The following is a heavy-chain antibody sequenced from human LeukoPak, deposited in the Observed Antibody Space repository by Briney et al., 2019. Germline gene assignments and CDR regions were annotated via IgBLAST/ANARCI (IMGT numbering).Heavy chain of an antibody. Sequence: GASVKVSCKASGYTFTGYYMHWVRQAPGQGLEWMGWINPNSGGTNYAQKFQGWVTMTRDTSISTAYMELSRLRSDDTAVYYCARGFCIAAAGDAFDIWGQGTMVTVSS. J-gene: IGHJ3*02. D-gene: IGHD6-13*01. CDR2: INPNSGGT. CDR3: ARGFCIAAAGDAFDI. V-gene: IGHV1-2*04. CDR1: GYTFTGYY.